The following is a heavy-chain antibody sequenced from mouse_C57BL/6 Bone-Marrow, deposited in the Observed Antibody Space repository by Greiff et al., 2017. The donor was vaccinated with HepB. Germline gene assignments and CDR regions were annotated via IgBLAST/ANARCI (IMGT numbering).Heavy chain of an antibody. V-gene: IGHV5-6*01. CDR3: ARQGYGSVAY. D-gene: IGHD1-1*01. Sequence: EVKVVESGGDLVKPGGSLKLSCAASGFTFSSYGMSWVRQTPDKRLEWVATISSGGSYTYYPDSVKGRFTISRDNAKNTLYLQMSSLKSEDTAMYYCARQGYGSVAYWGQGTLVTVSA. J-gene: IGHJ3*01. CDR2: ISSGGSYT. CDR1: GFTFSSYG.